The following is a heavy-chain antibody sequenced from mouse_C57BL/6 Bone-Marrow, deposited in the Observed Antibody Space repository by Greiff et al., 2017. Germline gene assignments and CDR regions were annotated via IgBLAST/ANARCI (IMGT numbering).Heavy chain of an antibody. Sequence: QVQLQQPGTELVKPGASVKLSCKASGYTFTSYWMHWVKQRPGQGLEWIGNINPSNGGTNYNEKFKSKATLTVDKSSSTAYMQLGSLTSEDSAVYYCARSGGSSPWFAYWGQGTLVTVSA. CDR2: INPSNGGT. CDR1: GYTFTSYW. D-gene: IGHD1-1*01. V-gene: IGHV1-53*01. J-gene: IGHJ3*01. CDR3: ARSGGSSPWFAY.